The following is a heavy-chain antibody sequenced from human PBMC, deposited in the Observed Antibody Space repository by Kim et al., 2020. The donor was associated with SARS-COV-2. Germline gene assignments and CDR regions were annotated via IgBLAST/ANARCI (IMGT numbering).Heavy chain of an antibody. CDR1: GFTFSSHE. CDR3: ARDGVTRFWSSKISYFDY. J-gene: IGHJ4*02. V-gene: IGHV3-48*03. D-gene: IGHD2-2*01. CDR2: ISSTTEFI. Sequence: GGSLRLSCAASGFTFSSHEMNWVRQAPGKGLEWISYISSTTEFIHYAYSVEGRFTISRDNAKNSLYLQMNSLRAEDTAVYYWARDGVTRFWSSKISYFDYWGQGALVTVSS.